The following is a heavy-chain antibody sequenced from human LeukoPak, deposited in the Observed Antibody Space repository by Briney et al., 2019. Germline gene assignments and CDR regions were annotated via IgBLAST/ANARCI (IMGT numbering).Heavy chain of an antibody. J-gene: IGHJ4*02. CDR2: IIPIFGTA. V-gene: IGHV1-69*13. Sequence: GASVKVSCKASGGTFSSYAISWVRQAPGQGLEWMGGIIPIFGTANYAQKFQGRVTITADESTSTAYMELSSLRSEDTAVYYCARAPPMGCSGGSCYSGPHYWGRGTLFTVSS. D-gene: IGHD2-15*01. CDR3: ARAPPMGCSGGSCYSGPHY. CDR1: GGTFSSYA.